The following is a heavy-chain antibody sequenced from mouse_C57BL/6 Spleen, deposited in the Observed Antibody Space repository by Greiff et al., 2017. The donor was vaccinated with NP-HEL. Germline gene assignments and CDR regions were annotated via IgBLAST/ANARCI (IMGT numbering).Heavy chain of an antibody. V-gene: IGHV1-69*01. CDR1: GYTFTSSW. D-gene: IGHD1-1*01. CDR3: SRGSSYPYYFDY. J-gene: IGHJ2*01. CDR2: IDPSDSYT. Sequence: VQLQQSGAELVMPGASVKLSCKASGYTFTSSWMHWVKQRPGQGLEWIGEIDPSDSYTTYKQKFQGKSTVTVDNSSSTAYLQLSSLTSEDSAVYYCSRGSSYPYYFDYWGQGTTLTVSS.